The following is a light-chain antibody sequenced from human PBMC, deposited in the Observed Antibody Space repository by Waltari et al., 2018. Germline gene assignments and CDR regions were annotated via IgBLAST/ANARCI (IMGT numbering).Light chain of an antibody. CDR2: DVS. Sequence: QSALTQPASVSGSPGQSITISCTGINGVDGGYYYFFWYQQYPGKAPKLLIYDVSHRPSGVSSRFSASKSGNTASLTISGLQTEDEADYYCTSYRSTNTRVIFGGGTKLAVL. V-gene: IGLV2-14*03. J-gene: IGLJ2*01. CDR3: TSYRSTNTRVI. CDR1: NGVDGGYYY.